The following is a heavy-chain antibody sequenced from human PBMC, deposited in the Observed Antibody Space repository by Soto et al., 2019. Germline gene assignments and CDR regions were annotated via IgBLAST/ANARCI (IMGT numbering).Heavy chain of an antibody. V-gene: IGHV1-69*13. J-gene: IGHJ6*02. CDR1: GGTFTTAA. CDR3: ARYKDRPQLGGNYYYILDV. CDR2: IMPIFRTA. D-gene: IGHD1-20*01. Sequence: SVKVSCKASGGTFTTAAISWVRQAPGQGLEWMGGIMPIFRTADYAQKFQDRVSITADESTRTAYLELRSLRSEDTAVYYCARYKDRPQLGGNYYYILDVWGQGTTVTVSS.